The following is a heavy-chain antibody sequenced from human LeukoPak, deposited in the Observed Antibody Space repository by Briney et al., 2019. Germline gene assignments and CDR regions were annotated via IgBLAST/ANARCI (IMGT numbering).Heavy chain of an antibody. CDR1: GVSFSGYY. Sequence: SETLSLTCAVYGVSFSGYYWSWIRQPPGKGLEWIGEINHSGSTNYNPSLESRVTISVDTSKNQFSLKLSSVTAADTAVYYCASFRWFGEAGFDYWGQGTLVTVSS. D-gene: IGHD3-10*01. CDR3: ASFRWFGEAGFDY. V-gene: IGHV4-34*01. CDR2: INHSGST. J-gene: IGHJ4*02.